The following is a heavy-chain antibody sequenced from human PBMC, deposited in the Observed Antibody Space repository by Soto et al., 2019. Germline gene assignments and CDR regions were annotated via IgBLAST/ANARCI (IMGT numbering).Heavy chain of an antibody. V-gene: IGHV1-18*04. CDR1: GYTFTTYG. CDR3: ARVIRSIAARRGNWFDP. J-gene: IGHJ5*02. Sequence: GASVKVSCKASGYTFTTYGITWVRQAPGQGLEWMGWMSAYYGSTDYAQKLQGRVTMTTDTSTSTAYMELRSLRSDDTAVYYCARVIRSIAARRGNWFDPWGQGTLVTVSS. D-gene: IGHD6-6*01. CDR2: MSAYYGST.